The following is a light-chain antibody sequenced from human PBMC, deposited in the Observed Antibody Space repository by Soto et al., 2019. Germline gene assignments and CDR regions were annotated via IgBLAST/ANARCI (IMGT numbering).Light chain of an antibody. J-gene: IGKJ3*01. CDR2: AAS. CDR3: QQYDGAPLP. Sequence: EIVLTQSPDTLSLSPGERATLFCRASQTLSINSLAWYQQKPGQAPRLLIYAASTRDTGIPDRFNGSGSGKDFALTINRLEPEDFAVYYCQQYDGAPLPFGPGTKVHVK. CDR1: QTLSINS. V-gene: IGKV3-20*01.